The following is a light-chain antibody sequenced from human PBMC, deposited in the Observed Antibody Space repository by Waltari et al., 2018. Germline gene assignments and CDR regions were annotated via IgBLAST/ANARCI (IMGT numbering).Light chain of an antibody. Sequence: EIVLTQSPGTLSLSPGERATLSCRASQSVSRALAWYQQKPGQAPRLLIYAASTRATGVPDRFSGSGSGTDFSLTISRLDPEDFAVYYCQHYVNLPETFGQGTKVEI. CDR3: QHYVNLPET. CDR2: AAS. CDR1: QSVSRA. V-gene: IGKV3-20*01. J-gene: IGKJ1*01.